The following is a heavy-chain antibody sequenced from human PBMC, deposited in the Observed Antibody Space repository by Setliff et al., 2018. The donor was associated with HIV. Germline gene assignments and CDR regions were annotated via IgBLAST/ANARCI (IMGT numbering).Heavy chain of an antibody. CDR1: GYIFSDYY. Sequence: ASVKVSCKAYGYIFSDYYIHWVRQAPGQGLEWMGWINPNSGDTKYSERFQGRVTMTRDTSMGAIFMELRSLTSADTAVYYCGRGVVIAAIGSLDLWGQGTLVTSPQ. CDR3: GRGVVIAAIGSLDL. J-gene: IGHJ4*02. CDR2: INPNSGDT. D-gene: IGHD3-3*01. V-gene: IGHV1-2*02.